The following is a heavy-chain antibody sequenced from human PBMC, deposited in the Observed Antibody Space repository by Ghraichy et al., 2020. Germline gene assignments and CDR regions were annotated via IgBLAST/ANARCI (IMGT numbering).Heavy chain of an antibody. CDR3: ARNPSFYYDVLTGYYGEDCYYHGRDV. Sequence: SETLSLTCTVSGVSISSYYWSWIRQPPGKGLEWIGYIYYSGRTNYNPSLKSRVTISVDTSKNQFSLKLSSVTAADTAVYYCARNPSFYYDVLTGYYGEDCYYHGRDVWGQGTTVSVSS. J-gene: IGHJ6*02. V-gene: IGHV4-59*01. D-gene: IGHD3-9*01. CDR2: IYYSGRT. CDR1: GVSISSYY.